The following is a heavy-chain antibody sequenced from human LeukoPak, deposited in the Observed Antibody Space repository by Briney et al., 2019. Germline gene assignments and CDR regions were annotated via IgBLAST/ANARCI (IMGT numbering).Heavy chain of an antibody. CDR1: GGTFNNYA. D-gene: IGHD3-22*01. CDR2: IVPILGIA. V-gene: IGHV1-69*04. J-gene: IGHJ4*02. Sequence: WVKVSCKASGGTFNNYAISWVRQAPGQGLEWMGRIVPILGIANYAQEFQGRLIITADKATSSAYMELSSLRSEDTAVYYCAREANYDSSGYRVIFDYWGQGTLVTVSS. CDR3: AREANYDSSGYRVIFDY.